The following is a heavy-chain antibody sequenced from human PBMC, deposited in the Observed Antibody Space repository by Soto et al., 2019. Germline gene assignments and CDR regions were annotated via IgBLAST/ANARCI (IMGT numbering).Heavy chain of an antibody. CDR2: IIPIFGTA. D-gene: IGHD5-12*01. Sequence: SSLRFYYTGAGDAFSSCDISWVLQTLGQGLEWMGGIIPIFGTANYAQKFQGRVTITADKSTSTAYMELSSLRSEDTAVYYCAVSMATPRTGAFDIWGQGTMVPVSS. CDR3: AVSMATPRTGAFDI. V-gene: IGHV1-69*06. CDR1: GDAFSSCD. J-gene: IGHJ3*02.